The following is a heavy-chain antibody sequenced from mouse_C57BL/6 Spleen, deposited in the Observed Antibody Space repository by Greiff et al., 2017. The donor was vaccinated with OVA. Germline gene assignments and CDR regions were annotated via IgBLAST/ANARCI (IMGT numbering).Heavy chain of an antibody. D-gene: IGHD1-1*01. CDR2: ISSGSSTI. CDR3: ARGKMYFTTGPEYYAMDY. CDR1: GFTFSDYG. J-gene: IGHJ4*01. Sequence: EVKLMESGGGLVKPGGSLKLSCAASGFTFSDYGMHWVRQAPEKGLEWVAYISSGSSTIYYADTVKGRFTISRDNAKNTLFLQMTSLRSEDTAMYYCARGKMYFTTGPEYYAMDYWGQGTSVTVSS. V-gene: IGHV5-17*01.